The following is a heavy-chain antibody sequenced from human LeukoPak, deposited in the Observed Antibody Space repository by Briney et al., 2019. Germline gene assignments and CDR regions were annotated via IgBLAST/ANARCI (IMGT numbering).Heavy chain of an antibody. CDR2: IKSKTDGGTT. V-gene: IGHV3-15*01. J-gene: IGHJ5*02. D-gene: IGHD1-26*01. CDR1: GFTFTNYA. Sequence: PGGSLRLSCAASGFTFTNYAMIWVRQAPGKGLEWVGRIKSKTDGGTTDYAAPVKGRFTISRDDSKNTLYLQMNSLKTEDTAVYYCTTEVVGATSWFDPWGQGTLVTVSS. CDR3: TTEVVGATSWFDP.